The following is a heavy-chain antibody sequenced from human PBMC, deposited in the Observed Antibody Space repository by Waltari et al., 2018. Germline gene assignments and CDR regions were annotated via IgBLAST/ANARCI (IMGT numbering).Heavy chain of an antibody. V-gene: IGHV1-8*01. Sequence: QVQLVQSGAEVKKPGASVKVSCKASGYTFTSYDIKWVRPATGQGLEWMGWMNPNSGNTGYAQKFQGRVTMTRNTSISTAYMELSSLRSEDTAVYYCARGTSRSRRWWFDPWGQGTLVTVSS. CDR1: GYTFTSYD. D-gene: IGHD6-13*01. CDR3: ARGTSRSRRWWFDP. J-gene: IGHJ5*02. CDR2: MNPNSGNT.